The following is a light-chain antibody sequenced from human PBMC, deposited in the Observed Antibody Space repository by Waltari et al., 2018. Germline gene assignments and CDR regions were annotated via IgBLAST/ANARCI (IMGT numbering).Light chain of an antibody. Sequence: DIQMTQSPSSLSASVGGRVTITCQASQDISNYLNWYQQKTGKAPKLLIYDASNLETGVPSRFSGSGSGTDFTFTISSLQPEDIATYYCQQYDNLITFGQGTRLEIK. V-gene: IGKV1-33*01. J-gene: IGKJ5*01. CDR3: QQYDNLIT. CDR1: QDISNY. CDR2: DAS.